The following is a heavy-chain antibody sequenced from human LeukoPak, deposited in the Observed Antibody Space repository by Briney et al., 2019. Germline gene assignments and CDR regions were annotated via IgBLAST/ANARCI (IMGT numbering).Heavy chain of an antibody. V-gene: IGHV4-34*01. Sequence: SETLSLTCAVYGGSFSGYYWSWIRQPPGKGLEWIGEINHSGSTNYNPSLKSRVTISVDTSNNQFSLKLNSVTAADTAVYYCARPYYDSSGYYFYYYYMDVWGKGTTVTVSS. CDR3: ARPYYDSSGYYFYYYYMDV. J-gene: IGHJ6*03. CDR2: INHSGST. CDR1: GGSFSGYY. D-gene: IGHD3-22*01.